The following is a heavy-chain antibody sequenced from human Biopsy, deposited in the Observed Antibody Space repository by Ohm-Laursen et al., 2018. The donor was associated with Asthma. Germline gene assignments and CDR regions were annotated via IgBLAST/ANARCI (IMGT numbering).Heavy chain of an antibody. D-gene: IGHD2-2*01. CDR3: ARKAGSCISKTCYSLDF. CDR2: INSVFGTT. J-gene: IGHJ4*02. CDR1: GGTFNTYV. V-gene: IGHV1-69*13. Sequence: SVKVSCKSLGGTFNTYVIGWVRQAPGQGLEWMGGINSVFGTTTYPQKFQDRVTITADDSTSTVYMESSSLRSEDTAVYYCARKAGSCISKTCYSLDFWGQGTLVTVSS.